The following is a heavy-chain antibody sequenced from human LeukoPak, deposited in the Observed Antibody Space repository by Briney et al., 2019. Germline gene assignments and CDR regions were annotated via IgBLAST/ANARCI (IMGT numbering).Heavy chain of an antibody. D-gene: IGHD6-13*01. J-gene: IGHJ4*02. V-gene: IGHV3-7*01. CDR1: GFTFSSYR. CDR2: IKQDGSEK. CDR3: ARGSSSWYGGLFDY. Sequence: PGGSLRLSCAASGFTFSSYRMSWVRQAPGKGPEWVANIKQDGSEKYYVDSVKGRFTISRDNAKNSLYLQMNSLRAEDTAVYYCARGSSSWYGGLFDYWGQGTLVTVSS.